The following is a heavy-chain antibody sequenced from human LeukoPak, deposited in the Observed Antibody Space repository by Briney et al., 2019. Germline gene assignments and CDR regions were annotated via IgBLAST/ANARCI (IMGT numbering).Heavy chain of an antibody. V-gene: IGHV3-30*04. J-gene: IGHJ6*03. D-gene: IGHD5-18*01. CDR2: ISYDGSNK. CDR3: ARARIQLWPYYYMDV. Sequence: GGSLRLSCAASGFTFSSYAMHWVRQAPGKGLEWVAVISYDGSNKYYAHSVKGRFTISRDNSKNTLYLQMNSLRAEDTAVYYCARARIQLWPYYYMDVWGKGTTVTVSS. CDR1: GFTFSSYA.